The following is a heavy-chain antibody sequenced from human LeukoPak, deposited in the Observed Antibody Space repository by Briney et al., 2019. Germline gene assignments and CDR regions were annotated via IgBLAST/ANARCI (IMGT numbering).Heavy chain of an antibody. CDR1: GGSISSYY. CDR2: IYYSGST. CDR3: AREGYSYGYDY. J-gene: IGHJ4*02. D-gene: IGHD5-18*01. V-gene: IGHV4-59*01. Sequence: SETLSLTCTVSGGSISSYYWSWIRQPLGKGLEWIGYIYYSGSTNYNPSLKSRVTISVDTSKNQFSLKLSSVTAADTAVYYCAREGYSYGYDYWGQGTLVTVSS.